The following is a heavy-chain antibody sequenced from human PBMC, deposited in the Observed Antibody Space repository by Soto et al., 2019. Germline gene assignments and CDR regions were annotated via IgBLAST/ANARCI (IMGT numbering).Heavy chain of an antibody. D-gene: IGHD4-17*01. V-gene: IGHV3-9*01. Sequence: PGGSLRVSCAASGFTFDDYAMHWVRQAPGKGLEWVSGISWNSGSIGYADSVKGRFTISRDNAKNSLYLQMNSLRAEDTALYYCAKDIDYGDDEWPSMDVWGQGTTGTVSS. CDR1: GFTFDDYA. CDR2: ISWNSGSI. CDR3: AKDIDYGDDEWPSMDV. J-gene: IGHJ6*02.